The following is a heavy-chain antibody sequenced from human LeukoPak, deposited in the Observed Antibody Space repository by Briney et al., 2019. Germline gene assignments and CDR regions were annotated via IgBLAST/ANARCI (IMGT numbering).Heavy chain of an antibody. Sequence: ASVKVSCKVSGYTLTELSMHWVRQAPGKGREWMGGFDPEDGETIYAQKFQGRVTMTEDTSTDTAYMELSSLRSEDTAVSYCASHEGTEIYFDYWGQGTLVTVSS. CDR2: FDPEDGET. CDR3: ASHEGTEIYFDY. D-gene: IGHD3-10*01. CDR1: GYTLTELS. V-gene: IGHV1-24*01. J-gene: IGHJ4*02.